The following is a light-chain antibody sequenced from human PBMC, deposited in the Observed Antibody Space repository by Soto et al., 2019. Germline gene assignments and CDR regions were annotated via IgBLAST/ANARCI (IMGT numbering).Light chain of an antibody. CDR1: QSVSSSY. Sequence: EIVLTQCPGTLSLSPGERATLSCRASQSVSSSYLAWYQQKPGKAPRLLIYGASSRATGIPDRLSGSGSGTDFTLTIRRLEPEDFAVYYCQQYGSSITFGQGTRLEIK. CDR3: QQYGSSIT. V-gene: IGKV3-20*01. CDR2: GAS. J-gene: IGKJ5*01.